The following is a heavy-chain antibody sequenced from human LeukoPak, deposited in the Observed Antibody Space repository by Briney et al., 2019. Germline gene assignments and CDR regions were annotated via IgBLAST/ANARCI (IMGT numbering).Heavy chain of an antibody. D-gene: IGHD1-1*01. CDR3: ARSRTKWQKDHYGMDV. CDR2: MNPNSGNT. V-gene: IGHV1-8*01. CDR1: GYTFTSYD. Sequence: ASVKVSCKASGYTFTSYDINWVRQATGQGLEWMGWMNPNSGNTGYAQKFQGRVTMTRNTSISTAYMELSSLRSEDTAVYYCARSRTKWQKDHYGMDVWGQGTTVTVSS. J-gene: IGHJ6*02.